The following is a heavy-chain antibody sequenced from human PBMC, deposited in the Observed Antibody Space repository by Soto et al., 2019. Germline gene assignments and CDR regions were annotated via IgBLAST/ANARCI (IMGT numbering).Heavy chain of an antibody. CDR1: GGTLSRYG. V-gene: IGHV1-69*06. Sequence: QGQLVQSGAGGKKAGSPVKVSWKGSGGTLSRYGISWGRQGPGQRPEWEGGVIPIFGTAKYAKKFQGRVTITADKSTSTAYMELGSLRSEATAVYSCARGGGPYDSSGGAGWYFDPWGRAPWSLSPQ. J-gene: IGHJ2*01. CDR2: VIPIFGTA. CDR3: ARGGGPYDSSGGAGWYFDP. D-gene: IGHD3-22*01.